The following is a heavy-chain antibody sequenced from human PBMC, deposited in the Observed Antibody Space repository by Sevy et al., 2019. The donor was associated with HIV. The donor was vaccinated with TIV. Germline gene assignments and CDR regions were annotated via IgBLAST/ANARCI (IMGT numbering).Heavy chain of an antibody. J-gene: IGHJ6*02. CDR3: ARQYCSSTSCYALYYYYGMDV. V-gene: IGHV1-2*06. CDR1: GYTFTGYY. D-gene: IGHD2-2*01. CDR2: INPNSGGT. Sequence: ASVKVSCKASGYTFTGYYMHWVRQAPGQGLEWMGRINPNSGGTNYVQKFQGRVTMTRDTSISTAYMELSRLRSDDTAVYYCARQYCSSTSCYALYYYYGMDVWGQGTTVTVSS.